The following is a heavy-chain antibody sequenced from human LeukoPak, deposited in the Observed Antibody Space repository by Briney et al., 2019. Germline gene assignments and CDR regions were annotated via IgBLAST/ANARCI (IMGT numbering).Heavy chain of an antibody. V-gene: IGHV4-4*02. CDR2: IYHSGST. J-gene: IGHJ4*02. Sequence: PSETLSLTSAVSGGSISSSSGNCWTWVRQPPGKGLEWIGEIYHSGSTNYNPSLKSRVTISADTSKNQFSLKLSSVTAADTAVYYCARGGQLWPRDDYWGQGTLVTVSS. CDR3: ARGGQLWPRDDY. D-gene: IGHD3-16*01. CDR1: GGSISSSSGNC.